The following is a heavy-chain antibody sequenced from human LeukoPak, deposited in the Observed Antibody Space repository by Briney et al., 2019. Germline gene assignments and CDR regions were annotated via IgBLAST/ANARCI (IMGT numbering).Heavy chain of an antibody. CDR1: GYTFTGYY. CDR2: INPNSGGT. V-gene: IGHV1-2*02. CDR3: ARDFLSYCSGGSCFDVKAFDI. Sequence: ASVKVSCKASGYTFTGYYMHWVRQAPGQGLEWMGWINPNSGGTNYAQKFQGRVTMTRDTSISTAYMELSRLRSDDTAVYYCARDFLSYCSGGSCFDVKAFDIWGQGTMVTVSS. D-gene: IGHD2-15*01. J-gene: IGHJ3*02.